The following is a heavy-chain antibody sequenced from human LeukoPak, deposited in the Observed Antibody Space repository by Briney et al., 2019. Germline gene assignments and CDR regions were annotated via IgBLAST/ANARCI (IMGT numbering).Heavy chain of an antibody. Sequence: NPGESLKISCKGSGYSFTSYWIGWVRQMPGKGLEWMGIIYPGDSDTRYSPSFQGQVTISADTSISTAYLQWSSLKASDTAMYYCARRGKYSSSSFPYYYYYMDVWGKGTTVTVSS. CDR3: ARRGKYSSSSFPYYYYYMDV. D-gene: IGHD6-6*01. CDR2: IYPGDSDT. J-gene: IGHJ6*03. CDR1: GYSFTSYW. V-gene: IGHV5-51*01.